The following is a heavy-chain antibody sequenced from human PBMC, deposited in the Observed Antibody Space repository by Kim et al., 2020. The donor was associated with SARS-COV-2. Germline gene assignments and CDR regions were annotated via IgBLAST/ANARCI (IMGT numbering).Heavy chain of an antibody. Sequence: SETLSLTCTVSGGSISSYYWSWIRQPPGKGLEWIGYIYYSGSTNYNPSLKSRVTISVDTSKNQFSLKLSSVTAADTAVYYCARVRYSGYDPYYYYGMDVWGQGTTVTVSS. CDR3: ARVRYSGYDPYYYYGMDV. J-gene: IGHJ6*02. V-gene: IGHV4-59*01. CDR2: IYYSGST. D-gene: IGHD5-12*01. CDR1: GGSISSYY.